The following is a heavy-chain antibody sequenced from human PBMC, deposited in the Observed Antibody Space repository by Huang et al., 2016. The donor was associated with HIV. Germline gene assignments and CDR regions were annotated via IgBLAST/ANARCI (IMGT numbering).Heavy chain of an antibody. V-gene: IGHV4-30-4*08. D-gene: IGHD3-10*01. CDR3: SRAMYYHGSGSYSDY. Sequence: QVQLQESGPGLVKPSQTLSLTCTVSGDSIGSGGHYWSWIRQPPGKGLEWIGFIYFGGSTCHNQSRKSRVTISVDTSKNQFSLKLSSVTAADTAVYFCSRAMYYHGSGSYSDYWGRGTLVTVSS. J-gene: IGHJ4*02. CDR1: GDSIGSGGHY. CDR2: IYFGGST.